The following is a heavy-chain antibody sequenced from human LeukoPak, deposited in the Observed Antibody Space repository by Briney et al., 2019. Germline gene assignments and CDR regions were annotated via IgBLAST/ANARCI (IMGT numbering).Heavy chain of an antibody. CDR1: GGSFSGYY. Sequence: SETLSLTCAVYGGSFSGYYWSWIRQPPGKGLEWIGYIYYSGSTNYNPSLKSRVTISVDTSKNQFSLKLSSVTAAGTAVYYCARSPDYDFWSGYYALFDYWGQGTLVTVSS. CDR2: IYYSGST. CDR3: ARSPDYDFWSGYYALFDY. V-gene: IGHV4-59*01. D-gene: IGHD3-3*01. J-gene: IGHJ4*02.